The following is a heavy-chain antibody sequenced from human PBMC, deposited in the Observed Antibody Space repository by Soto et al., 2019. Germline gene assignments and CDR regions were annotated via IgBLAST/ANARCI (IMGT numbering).Heavy chain of an antibody. Sequence: HPGGSLRLSCAASGFTFSSYGMHWVRQAPGKGLEWVAVIWYDGSNKYYADSVKGRFTISRDNSKNTLYLQMNSLRAEDTAVYYCAREGHAGGRSDYWGQGXLVTVSS. CDR3: AREGHAGGRSDY. CDR1: GFTFSSYG. V-gene: IGHV3-33*01. CDR2: IWYDGSNK. J-gene: IGHJ4*02. D-gene: IGHD3-16*01.